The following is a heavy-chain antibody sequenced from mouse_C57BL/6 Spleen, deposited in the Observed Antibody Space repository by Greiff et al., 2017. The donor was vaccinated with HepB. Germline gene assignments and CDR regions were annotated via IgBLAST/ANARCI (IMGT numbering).Heavy chain of an antibody. CDR1: GYAFSSSW. V-gene: IGHV1-82*01. D-gene: IGHD2-3*01. CDR2: IYPGDGDT. J-gene: IGHJ2*01. CDR3: ARDGYYGYLDY. Sequence: QVQLKQSGPELVKPGASVKISCKASGYAFSSSWMNWVKQRPGKGLEWIGRIYPGDGDTNYNGKFKGKATLTADKSSSTAYMQLSSLTSEDSAVYFCARDGYYGYLDYWGQGTTLTVSS.